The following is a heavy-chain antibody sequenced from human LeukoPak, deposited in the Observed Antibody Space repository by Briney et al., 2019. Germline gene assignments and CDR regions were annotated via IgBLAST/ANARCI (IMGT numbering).Heavy chain of an antibody. CDR1: GYTITSYG. CDR2: ISTYNGNT. V-gene: IGHV1-18*01. J-gene: IGHJ1*01. CDR3: TIGGEAYYYDRSGYKYFQH. Sequence: ASVKVSCKASGYTITSYGISWVRQAPGQGLEWMGWISTYNGNTNYAQNFKGRVTMTTDTSTSTAYMELRSLRSDDTAVYYCTIGGEAYYYDRSGYKYFQHWGQGTLVTVSS. D-gene: IGHD3-22*01.